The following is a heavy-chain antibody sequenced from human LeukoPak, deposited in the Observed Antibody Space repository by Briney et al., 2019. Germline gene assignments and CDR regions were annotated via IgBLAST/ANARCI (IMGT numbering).Heavy chain of an antibody. V-gene: IGHV4-59*01. Sequence: SETLSLTCTVSGGSISSYYWSWIRQPPGKGLEWIGYIYYSGSTYYNPSLKSRVTISVDTSKNQFSLKLSSVTAADTAVYYCARDIYYGSGSYELGFDYWGQGTLVTVSS. CDR2: IYYSGST. J-gene: IGHJ4*02. D-gene: IGHD3-10*01. CDR3: ARDIYYGSGSYELGFDY. CDR1: GGSISSYY.